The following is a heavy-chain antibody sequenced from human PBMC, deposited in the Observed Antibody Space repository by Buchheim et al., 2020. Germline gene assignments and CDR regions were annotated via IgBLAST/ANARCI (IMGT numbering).Heavy chain of an antibody. D-gene: IGHD3-22*01. CDR1: GFSLSTSGVG. CDR3: AHRPYYYDSSGYSNWFDP. J-gene: IGHJ5*02. Sequence: QITLKESGPTLVKPTQTLTLTCTFSGFSLSTSGVGVGWIRQPPGKALEWLALIYWDDDKRYSPSLKSRLTITKDTSNNQVVLTMTNMDPVDTATYYCAHRPYYYDSSGYSNWFDPWGQGTL. V-gene: IGHV2-5*02. CDR2: IYWDDDK.